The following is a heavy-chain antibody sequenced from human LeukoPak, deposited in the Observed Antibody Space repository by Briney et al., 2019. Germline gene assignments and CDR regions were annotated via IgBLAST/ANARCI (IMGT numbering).Heavy chain of an antibody. CDR2: INPSGGST. CDR1: GYTFTSYY. Sequence: ASVKVSCKASGYTFTSYYMHWVRQAPGQGLEWMGIINPSGGSTSYAQKFQGRVTMTRDTSTSTVYMELSSLRSEDTAVYYCARPVYGSGSYGYYYYMDVWGKGTTVTVSS. D-gene: IGHD3-10*01. CDR3: ARPVYGSGSYGYYYYMDV. J-gene: IGHJ6*03. V-gene: IGHV1-46*01.